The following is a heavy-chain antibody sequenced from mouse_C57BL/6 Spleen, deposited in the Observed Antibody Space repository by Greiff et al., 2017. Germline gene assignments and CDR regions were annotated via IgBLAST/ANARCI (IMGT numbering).Heavy chain of an antibody. Sequence: QVQLKESGPELVKPGASVKISCKASGYAFSSSWMNWVKQRPGKGLEWIGRIYPGDGDTNYNGKFKGKATLTADKSSSTAYMQLSSLTSEDSAVYFCARWIYDYDDYWGQGTTLTVSS. J-gene: IGHJ2*01. CDR3: ARWIYDYDDY. CDR1: GYAFSSSW. D-gene: IGHD2-4*01. CDR2: IYPGDGDT. V-gene: IGHV1-82*01.